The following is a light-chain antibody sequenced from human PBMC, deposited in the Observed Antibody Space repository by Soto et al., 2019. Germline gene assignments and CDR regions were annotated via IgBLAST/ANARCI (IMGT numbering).Light chain of an antibody. Sequence: EIFLTQSPGTLSLSPGERATLSCRASQSVDSYLVWYQQKPGQAPRLLIFGASNRATGIPARFSGSGSGTDFTLTINSLEPDDFAVYYCQQRDSWPITFGQGTRLEIK. CDR2: GAS. CDR1: QSVDSY. CDR3: QQRDSWPIT. V-gene: IGKV3-11*01. J-gene: IGKJ5*01.